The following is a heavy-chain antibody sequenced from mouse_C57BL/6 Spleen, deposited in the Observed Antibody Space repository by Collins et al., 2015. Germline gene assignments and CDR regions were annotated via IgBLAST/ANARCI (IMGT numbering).Heavy chain of an antibody. J-gene: IGHJ3*01. Sequence: QVQLQQPGAELVKPGASVKLPCKASGYTFTSYWMHWVRQRPGQGLEWIGMIHPNSGSTNYNEKFKSKATLTVDKSSSTAYMQLSGLTSEDSAVYYCARDVWFAYWGQGTLVTVSA. CDR1: GYTFTSYW. V-gene: IGHV1-64*01. CDR3: ARDVWFAY. CDR2: IHPNSGST.